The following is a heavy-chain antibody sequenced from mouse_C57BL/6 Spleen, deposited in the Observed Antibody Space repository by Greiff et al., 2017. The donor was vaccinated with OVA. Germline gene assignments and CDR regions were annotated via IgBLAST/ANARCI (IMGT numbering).Heavy chain of an antibody. D-gene: IGHD4-1*01. J-gene: IGHJ2*01. CDR2: IYPGDGDT. V-gene: IGHV1-82*01. CDR3: AKNWDSDY. Sequence: VQLQQSGPELVKPGASVKISCKASGYAFSSSWMNWVKQRPGKGLEWIGRIYPGDGDTNYNGKFKGKATLTADKSSSTAYMQLSSLTSEDSAVYFCAKNWDSDYWGQGTTLTVSS. CDR1: GYAFSSSW.